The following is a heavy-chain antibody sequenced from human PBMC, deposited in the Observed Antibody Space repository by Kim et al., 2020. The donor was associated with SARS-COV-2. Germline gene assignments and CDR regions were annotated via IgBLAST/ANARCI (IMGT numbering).Heavy chain of an antibody. CDR3: ARLERHYGSGSYYNVYYYGMDV. Sequence: GESLKISCKGSGYSFTSYWIGWVRQMPGKGLEWMGIIYPGDSDTRYSPSFQGQVTISADKSISTAYLQWSSLKASDTAMYYCARLERHYGSGSYYNVYYYGMDVWGQGTTVTVSS. CDR2: IYPGDSDT. J-gene: IGHJ6*02. CDR1: GYSFTSYW. D-gene: IGHD3-10*01. V-gene: IGHV5-51*01.